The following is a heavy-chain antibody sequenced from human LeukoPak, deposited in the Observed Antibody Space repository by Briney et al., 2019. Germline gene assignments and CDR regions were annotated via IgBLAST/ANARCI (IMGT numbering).Heavy chain of an antibody. D-gene: IGHD6-13*01. CDR3: ARAGGVGEQPEYFQH. CDR2: INPNSGGT. CDR1: GYTFTGYY. V-gene: IGHV1-2*02. Sequence: ASVKVSCKASGYTFTGYYMHWVRQAPGQGLEWMGWINPNSGGTNYAQKFQGRVTMTRDTSISTAYMELSRLRSDDTAVYYCARAGGVGEQPEYFQHWAQGTLVTVSS. J-gene: IGHJ1*01.